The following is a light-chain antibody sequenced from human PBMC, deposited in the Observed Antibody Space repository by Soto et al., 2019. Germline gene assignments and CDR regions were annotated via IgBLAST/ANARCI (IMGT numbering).Light chain of an antibody. CDR1: QSVSSY. V-gene: IGKV3D-15*01. CDR3: HQYSKWPQT. Sequence: EIVLTHSPGTLSLSPGERATLSFGSSQSVSSYLAWYQQKPGQAPRLLIYGASSRATGIPDRFSGSGSGTDFTLTISSLQSEDIALYYCHQYSKWPQTFGQGTKVDI. J-gene: IGKJ1*01. CDR2: GAS.